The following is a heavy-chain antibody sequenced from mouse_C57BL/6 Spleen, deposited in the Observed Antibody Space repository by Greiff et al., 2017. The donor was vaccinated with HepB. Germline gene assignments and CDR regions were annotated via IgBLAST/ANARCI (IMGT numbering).Heavy chain of an antibody. CDR1: GYTFTSYW. D-gene: IGHD2-3*01. V-gene: IGHV1-52*01. CDR2: IDPSDSET. CDR3: AREGIYDGYKDLDY. J-gene: IGHJ2*01. Sequence: QVQLQQPGAELVRPGSSVKLSCKASGYTFTSYWMHWVKQRPIQGLEWIGNIDPSDSETHYNQKFKDKATLTVDKSSSTAYMQLSSLTSEDSAVYYCAREGIYDGYKDLDYWGQGTTLTVSS.